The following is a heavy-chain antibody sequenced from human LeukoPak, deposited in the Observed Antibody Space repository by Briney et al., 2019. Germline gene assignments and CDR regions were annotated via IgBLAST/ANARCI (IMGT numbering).Heavy chain of an antibody. CDR3: ARTHDSSGYYPYYYYGMDV. CDR1: GYIFTSYA. D-gene: IGHD3-22*01. J-gene: IGHJ6*02. Sequence: ASVTVSCTASGYIFTSYAIHWVRQVPGQRLEWMGWINGGNGNTKESQKLQGRVTITADESTSTAYMELSSLRSEDTAVYYCARTHDSSGYYPYYYYGMDVWGQGTTVTVSS. V-gene: IGHV1-3*01. CDR2: INGGNGNT.